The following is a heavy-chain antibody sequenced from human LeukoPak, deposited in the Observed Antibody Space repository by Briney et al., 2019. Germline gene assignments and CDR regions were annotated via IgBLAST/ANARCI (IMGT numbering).Heavy chain of an antibody. Sequence: PSETLSLTCAVYGGSFSGYYWSWLRQPAGKGLEWIGRIYTSGSTNYNPSLKSRVTISVDTSKNQFSLKLSSVTAADTAVYYCARSPYASNWFDPWGQGTLVTVSS. CDR3: ARSPYASNWFDP. J-gene: IGHJ5*02. V-gene: IGHV4-59*10. D-gene: IGHD3-10*01. CDR2: IYTSGST. CDR1: GGSFSGYY.